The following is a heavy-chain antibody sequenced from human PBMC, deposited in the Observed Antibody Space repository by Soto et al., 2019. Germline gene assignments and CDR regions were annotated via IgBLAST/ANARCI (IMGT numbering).Heavy chain of an antibody. CDR2: TYYRSKWYN. J-gene: IGHJ4*02. V-gene: IGHV6-1*01. CDR1: GDSVSRTSAA. Sequence: QTLSLTCAISGDSVSRTSAAWNWIKQSPSRGLEWLGRTYYRSKWYNDYAVSVKSRITINPDTSKNQFSLQLNSVTPEDTAVYYCARDLVTVGYCGGGSCYDSFDYWGQGTLVTGSS. D-gene: IGHD2-15*01. CDR3: ARDLVTVGYCGGGSCYDSFDY.